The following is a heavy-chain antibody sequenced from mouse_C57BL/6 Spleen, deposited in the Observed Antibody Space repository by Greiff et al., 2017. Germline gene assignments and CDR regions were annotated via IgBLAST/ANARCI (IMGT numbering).Heavy chain of an antibody. Sequence: VQLQQSGAELVRPGASVKLSCTASGFNIKDYYMHWVKQRPEQGLEWIGRLDPEDGATEYAPKFQGKATLTADTSSNTAYLQLSSLPAEDTAVYYFTPYYGSSAAWFAYWGQGALVTVSA. CDR2: LDPEDGAT. CDR1: GFNIKDYY. V-gene: IGHV14-1*01. CDR3: TPYYGSSAAWFAY. D-gene: IGHD1-1*01. J-gene: IGHJ3*01.